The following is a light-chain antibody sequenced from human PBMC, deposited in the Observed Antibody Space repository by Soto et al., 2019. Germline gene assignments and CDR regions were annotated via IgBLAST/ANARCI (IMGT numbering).Light chain of an antibody. CDR2: DVS. CDR1: SSDVGGYNY. J-gene: IGLJ2*01. V-gene: IGLV2-11*01. CDR3: GSYAGSAKV. Sequence: QSALTQPRSVSGSPVQSVTISCTGTSSDVGGYNYVSWYQQHPGKAPKLMIYDVSKRPSGVPDRFSGSKSGNTASLTISGRQAEDEADYYCGSYAGSAKVFGGGTNLTGL.